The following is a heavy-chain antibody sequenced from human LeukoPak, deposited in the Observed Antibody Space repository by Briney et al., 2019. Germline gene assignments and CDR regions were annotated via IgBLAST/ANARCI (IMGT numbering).Heavy chain of an antibody. D-gene: IGHD5-18*01. CDR3: ARENNYGYNRFDY. V-gene: IGHV3-53*01. J-gene: IGHJ4*02. CDR1: GFTVSVNY. CDR2: IYSGGST. Sequence: PGGSLRLSCAASGFTVSVNYMNWVRQAPGKGLEWVSVIYSGGSTYYADSVKGRFAISRDSSKNTLYLQMNSLRPEDTAVYYCARENNYGYNRFDYWGQGTLGTVSS.